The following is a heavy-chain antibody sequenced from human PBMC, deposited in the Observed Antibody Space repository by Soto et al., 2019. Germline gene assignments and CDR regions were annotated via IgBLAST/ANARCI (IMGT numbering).Heavy chain of an antibody. J-gene: IGHJ4*02. V-gene: IGHV3-23*01. D-gene: IGHD4-17*01. CDR2: ISGSGGST. CDR3: AKDIAYGDYSHFFDY. Sequence: EVQLLESGGGLVQPGGSLRLSCAASGFTFSSYAMSWVRQAPGKGLEWVSAISGSGGSTYYADSVKGRFTISRDNSKNALYQQMNSLRAEDTAVYYCAKDIAYGDYSHFFDYWGQGTLVTVSS. CDR1: GFTFSSYA.